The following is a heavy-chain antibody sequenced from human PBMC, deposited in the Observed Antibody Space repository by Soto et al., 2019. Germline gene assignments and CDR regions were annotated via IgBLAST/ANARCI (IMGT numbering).Heavy chain of an antibody. D-gene: IGHD3-16*02. CDR2: IFTKFVTT. Sequence: QVQLVHSGAEVQKPGSSVKVSCKASGDTDTNYVISGVRQAPGKGLEWMGGIFTKFVTTYSAQKLQDRLTITADESTSTVYMQLSSLRLDDTAVYYCEAEMTFGKLSVDWGQGTTVTVSS. V-gene: IGHV1-69*01. J-gene: IGHJ6*02. CDR3: EAEMTFGKLSVD. CDR1: GDTDTNYV.